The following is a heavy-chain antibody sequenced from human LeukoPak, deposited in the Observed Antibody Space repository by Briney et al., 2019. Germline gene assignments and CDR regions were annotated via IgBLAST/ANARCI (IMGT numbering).Heavy chain of an antibody. CDR2: IYSGGGT. V-gene: IGHV3-66*01. J-gene: IGHJ4*02. CDR3: APRGRCSSGHGFSLDC. D-gene: IGHD6-6*01. Sequence: PGESLRLSCAAHGFTVSSNFMNWVRQAPAKGLEWVSLIYSGGGTYYADSVKGRFTISRDNSKNTQYLQMNSLRGEDTAVYYCAPRGRCSSGHGFSLDCWGQGTLVTVSS. CDR1: GFTVSSNF.